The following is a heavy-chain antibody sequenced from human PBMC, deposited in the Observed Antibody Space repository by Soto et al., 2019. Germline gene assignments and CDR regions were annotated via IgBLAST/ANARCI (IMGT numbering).Heavy chain of an antibody. CDR2: IYYSGST. D-gene: IGHD3-16*01. CDR3: ARHGGDSMITFGNNWFDP. Sequence: SETLSLTCTVSGGSISSSSYYWGWIRQPPGKGLEWIGSIYYSGSTYYNPSLKSRVTISVDTSKNQFSLKLSSVTAADTAVYYCARHGGDSMITFGNNWFDPWGQGTLVTVSS. V-gene: IGHV4-39*01. CDR1: GGSISSSSYY. J-gene: IGHJ5*02.